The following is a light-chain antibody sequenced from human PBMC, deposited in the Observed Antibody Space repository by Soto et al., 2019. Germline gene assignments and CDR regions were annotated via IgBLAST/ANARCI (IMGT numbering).Light chain of an antibody. V-gene: IGKV1-5*03. J-gene: IGKJ3*01. CDR3: QHCKSYPFT. CDR2: KAS. CDR1: QTISDS. Sequence: DIQMTQSPSTLSASVGDRVIITCRASQTISDSLAWYQQRSGKAPKLLIYKASSLESGVPSRFSGSGSGTEFTLTISSLQPDDFATYYCQHCKSYPFTFGPGTQVDIK.